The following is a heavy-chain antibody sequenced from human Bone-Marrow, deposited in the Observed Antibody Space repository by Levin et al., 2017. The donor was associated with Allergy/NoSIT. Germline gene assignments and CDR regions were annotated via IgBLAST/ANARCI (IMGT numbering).Heavy chain of an antibody. V-gene: IGHV3-30*18. CDR2: ISYDGSTQ. D-gene: IGHD6-19*01. J-gene: IGHJ4*02. CDR1: GFSFSRHG. Sequence: PGGSLRLSCAASGFSFSRHGMHWVRQAPGKGLEWVAVISYDGSTQRYVDSVKGRFTISRDDSKNTLYLQMNSLRGEDTAVYYCAKDVSHQWLAPFDSWGQGTLVTVSS. CDR3: AKDVSHQWLAPFDS.